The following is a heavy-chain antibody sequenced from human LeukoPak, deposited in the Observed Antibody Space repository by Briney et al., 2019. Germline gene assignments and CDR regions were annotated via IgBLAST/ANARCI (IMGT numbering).Heavy chain of an antibody. CDR3: ARSELYYGSESYYHLDY. D-gene: IGHD3-10*01. CDR2: MSYDGRYR. V-gene: IGHV3-30*03. J-gene: IGHJ4*01. Sequence: GGSLRLSCTTSGFTFDFYAMHWVRQAPGKGLEWVAVMSYDGRYRYYADSAKGQFTISRDNSKRTLYLEMSSLRPEDTALYYCARSELYYGSESYYHLDYWGHGTLVTVSS. CDR1: GFTFDFYA.